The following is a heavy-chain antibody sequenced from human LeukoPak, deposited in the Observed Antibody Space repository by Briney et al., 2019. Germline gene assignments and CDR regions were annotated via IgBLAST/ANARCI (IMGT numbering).Heavy chain of an antibody. V-gene: IGHV3-7*03. CDR3: AKFFAPSGGASGWTWTIDY. D-gene: IGHD6-25*01. Sequence: GGSLRLSCAASGFTFNNFWMSWVRQAPGKGLEWVANIGEDGSEKYHVASVRGRFTISRDNVKDSLYLQMSSLRAEDTAVYYCAKFFAPSGGASGWTWTIDYWGQGTLVTVSS. J-gene: IGHJ4*02. CDR2: IGEDGSEK. CDR1: GFTFNNFW.